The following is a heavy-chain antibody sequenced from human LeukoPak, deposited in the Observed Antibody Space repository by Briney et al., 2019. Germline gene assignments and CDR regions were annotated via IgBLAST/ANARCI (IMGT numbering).Heavy chain of an antibody. V-gene: IGHV3-21*01. CDR1: GFTFSSYS. J-gene: IGHJ6*03. Sequence: GGSLRLSCAASGFTFSSYSMNWVRQAPGKGLEWVSSISSSSSYIYYADSVKGRFTISRDNAKNPLYLQMNSLRAEDTAVYYCARDLTNYYDSSGYYFVSYYYYYMDVWGKGTTVTISS. D-gene: IGHD3-22*01. CDR2: ISSSSSYI. CDR3: ARDLTNYYDSSGYYFVSYYYYYMDV.